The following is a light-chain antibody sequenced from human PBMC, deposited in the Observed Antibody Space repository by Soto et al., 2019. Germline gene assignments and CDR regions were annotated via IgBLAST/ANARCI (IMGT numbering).Light chain of an antibody. CDR1: QSVDTTF. V-gene: IGKV3-20*01. CDR3: QQYMSSVT. Sequence: EIVLTQSPGSLSLSPGQRATLSCRASQSVDTTFFAWYQKKPGQAPRLLIYGASQRATGIPDRFSGSGSGTDFTIIISRLEPEDFAVYYCQQYMSSVTFGQGTKVEIK. CDR2: GAS. J-gene: IGKJ1*01.